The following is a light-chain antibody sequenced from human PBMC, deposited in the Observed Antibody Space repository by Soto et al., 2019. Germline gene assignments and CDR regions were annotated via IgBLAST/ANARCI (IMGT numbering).Light chain of an antibody. V-gene: IGKV4-1*01. CDR3: QKYYSPPLT. CDR2: WAS. CDR1: QSVLYSSNNKNY. Sequence: DIVMTQSPDSLAVSLGERATINCKSSQSVLYSSNNKNYLAWYQQKPGQPPKLLIYWASNRESGVPDRFSGRGSGTVFTLSISSLQAEDVAVYFCQKYYSPPLTFGGGTKVEIK. J-gene: IGKJ4*01.